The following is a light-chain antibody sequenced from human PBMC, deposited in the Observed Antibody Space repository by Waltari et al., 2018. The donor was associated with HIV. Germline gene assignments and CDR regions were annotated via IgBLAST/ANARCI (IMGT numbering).Light chain of an antibody. J-gene: IGLJ3*02. CDR3: ATWDDSLYGM. V-gene: IGLV1-44*01. CDR2: MTN. Sequence: VLNPPPSASGIPVRTVDISRYLHSTDVSKHAVPWYQLLPGSAPRLLIYMTNYRPSGVPGRFSGSRSGTSASLAIHALQSEDEADYYCATWDDSLYGMFGGGTKLTV. CDR1: STDVSKHA.